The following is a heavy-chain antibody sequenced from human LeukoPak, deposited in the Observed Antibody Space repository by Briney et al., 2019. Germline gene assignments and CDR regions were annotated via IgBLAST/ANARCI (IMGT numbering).Heavy chain of an antibody. Sequence: GGSLRLSCAASGFTFDDYAMHWVRQAPGRGLEWVSLISGDGGSTYYADSVKGRFTISRDNSKNSLYLQMNSLRTEGTALYYCAKDSSRFLEWLSTFVDYWGQGTLVTVSS. CDR1: GFTFDDYA. CDR2: ISGDGGST. D-gene: IGHD3-3*01. CDR3: AKDSSRFLEWLSTFVDY. J-gene: IGHJ4*02. V-gene: IGHV3-43*02.